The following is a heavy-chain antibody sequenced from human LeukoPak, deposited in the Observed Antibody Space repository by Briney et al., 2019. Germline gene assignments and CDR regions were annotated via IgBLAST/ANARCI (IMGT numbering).Heavy chain of an antibody. CDR3: ARRCDTSSYYTYYFYY. J-gene: IGHJ4*02. CDR2: INPNSGGT. CDR1: VYTFTAYY. Sequence: GASVKVSCKASVYTFTAYYIHWVRQAPGQGLEWMGWINPNSGGTNYAQKFQGRVTMPRNTSISTAYMELSRLRSDDTALYFCARRCDTSSYYTYYFYYWGQGTLVTVSS. D-gene: IGHD3-22*01. V-gene: IGHV1-2*02.